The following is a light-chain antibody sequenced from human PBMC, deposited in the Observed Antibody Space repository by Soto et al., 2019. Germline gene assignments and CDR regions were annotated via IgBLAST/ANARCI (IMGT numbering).Light chain of an antibody. V-gene: IGKV1-39*01. J-gene: IGKJ2*03. CDR1: QSIGSF. CDR3: QESYTTPVS. Sequence: DIQMTQSPSSLSASVGDRVTITCRASQSIGSFLNWNQQKPGKAPKLLIYAASSLQSGVPSRFSGSGSGTDFTLTISSLQPEDFATYYCQESYTTPVSFGQGTRLEIK. CDR2: AAS.